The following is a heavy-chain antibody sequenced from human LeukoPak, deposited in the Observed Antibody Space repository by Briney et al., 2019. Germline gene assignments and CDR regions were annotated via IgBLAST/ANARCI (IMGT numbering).Heavy chain of an antibody. CDR1: GFTFSRYN. J-gene: IGHJ4*02. D-gene: IGHD3-10*01. Sequence: PGGSLGLSCAASGFTFSRYNMNWVRQAPGKGLEWVSYISSSGSPIYYADSVKGRFTISRDNAKNSLYLQMTSLRAEDTAMYYCARGEVGDIIPNFDFWGQGTLVTVSS. CDR3: ARGEVGDIIPNFDF. CDR2: ISSSGSPI. V-gene: IGHV3-48*01.